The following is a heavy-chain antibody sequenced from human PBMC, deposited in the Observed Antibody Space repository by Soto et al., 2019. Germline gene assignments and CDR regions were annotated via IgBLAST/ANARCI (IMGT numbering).Heavy chain of an antibody. J-gene: IGHJ5*02. V-gene: IGHV4-59*11. CDR1: GCSISNHY. Sequence: SETLSLTCTFSGCSISNHYWSWIRQSPGKGLEWIANIYHSGTTNYNLSLKGRVTISIDSSKNQVSLKLNSVTAADTAVYYCGRGGYRTLAWFDPWGQGTLVTVSS. CDR2: IYHSGTT. D-gene: IGHD6-13*01. CDR3: GRGGYRTLAWFDP.